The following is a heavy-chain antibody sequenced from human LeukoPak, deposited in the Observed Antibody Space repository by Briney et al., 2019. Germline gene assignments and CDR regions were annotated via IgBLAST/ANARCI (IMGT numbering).Heavy chain of an antibody. CDR2: IYSGGST. CDR1: GFTVSSNY. CDR3: ATTGGVGSNPYYYYYGMDV. Sequence: PGGSLRLSCAASGFTVSSNYMSWVRQAPGKGLEWVSVIYSGGSTYYADSVKGRFTISRDNSKNTLYLQMNSLRAEDTAVYYSATTGGVGSNPYYYYYGMDVWGQGTTVTVSS. D-gene: IGHD3-10*01. V-gene: IGHV3-53*01. J-gene: IGHJ6*02.